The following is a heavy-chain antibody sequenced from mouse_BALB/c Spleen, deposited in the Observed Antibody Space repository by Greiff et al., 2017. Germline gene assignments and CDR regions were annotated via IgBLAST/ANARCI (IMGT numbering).Heavy chain of an antibody. Sequence: EVQRVESGGGLVKPGGSLKLSCAASGFTFSSYAMSWVRQSPEKRLEWVAEISSGGSYTYYPDTVTGRFTISRDNAKNTLYLEMSSLRSEDTAMYYCARGPPWFAYWGQGTLVTVSA. J-gene: IGHJ3*01. V-gene: IGHV5-9-4*01. CDR2: ISSGGSYT. CDR3: ARGPPWFAY. CDR1: GFTFSSYA.